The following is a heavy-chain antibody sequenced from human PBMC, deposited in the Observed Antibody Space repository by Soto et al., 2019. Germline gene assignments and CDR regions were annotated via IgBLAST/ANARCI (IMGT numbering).Heavy chain of an antibody. D-gene: IGHD2-15*01. CDR1: GFTFSSYG. CDR2: ISYDGSNK. CDR3: AKGDIVVVVAMGSLSFDY. J-gene: IGHJ4*02. V-gene: IGHV3-30*18. Sequence: HPGGSLRLSCAASGFTFSSYGMHWVRQAPGKGLEWVAVISYDGSNKYYADSVKGRFTISRDNSKNTLYLQMNSLRAEDTAVYYCAKGDIVVVVAMGSLSFDYWGQGTLVTVSS.